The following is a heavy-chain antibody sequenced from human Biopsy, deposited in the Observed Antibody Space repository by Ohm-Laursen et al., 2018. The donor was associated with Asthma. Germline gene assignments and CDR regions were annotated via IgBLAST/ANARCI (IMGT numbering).Heavy chain of an antibody. V-gene: IGHV3-21*01. CDR3: AREGVAGTHIED. Sequence: SLTLSCTASGFTFSGYTMNWVRQAPRQGLEWVSSITSSSSYIFYADSVKGRFTISRDNPRNSLYLQMNSLTAEDTAVYYCAREGVAGTHIEDWGQGTLVTVSS. J-gene: IGHJ4*02. CDR2: ITSSSSYI. D-gene: IGHD6-19*01. CDR1: GFTFSGYT.